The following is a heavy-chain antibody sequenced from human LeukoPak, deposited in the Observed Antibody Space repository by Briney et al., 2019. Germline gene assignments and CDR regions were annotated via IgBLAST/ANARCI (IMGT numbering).Heavy chain of an antibody. V-gene: IGHV4-59*08. D-gene: IGHD6-13*01. CDR1: GGSISSYY. J-gene: IGHJ4*02. Sequence: SETLSLTCAVSGGSISSYYWSWIRQPPGKGLEWIGYTHYSGSTDYNPSLKTRVTISVETSKNQFSLKLSSVTAADTAVYYCARGAAGTVPFDYWGQGTMVTVSS. CDR3: ARGAAGTVPFDY. CDR2: THYSGST.